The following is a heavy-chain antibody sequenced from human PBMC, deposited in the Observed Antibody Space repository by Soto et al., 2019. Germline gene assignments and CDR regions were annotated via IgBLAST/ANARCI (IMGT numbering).Heavy chain of an antibody. CDR2: IIPIFGTA. J-gene: IGHJ4*02. Sequence: QVQLVQSGAEVQKPGSSVKVSCKASGGTFSSYAISWVRQAPGQGLEWMGGIIPIFGTANYAQKFQGRVTFPGEESTSTADMGLSSRSSEDAAVYYLGSSGGVGYYWGQGTLVTVSS. CDR1: GGTFSSYA. D-gene: IGHD3-10*01. CDR3: GSSGGVGYY. V-gene: IGHV1-69*01.